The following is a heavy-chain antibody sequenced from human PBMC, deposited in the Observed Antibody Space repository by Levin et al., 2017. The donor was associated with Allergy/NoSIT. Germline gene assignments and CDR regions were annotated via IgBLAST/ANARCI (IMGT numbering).Heavy chain of an antibody. Sequence: SQTLSLTCTVSGGSIRSYYWSWIRRPPGKGLEWIGYIHYSGTTNYNPSLKSRVTISVDTSKNQFSLKLSSVTAADTAVYYCARHISEKSRYSSLYYYYYYMDVWGKGTTVTVSS. CDR3: ARHISEKSRYSSLYYYYYYMDV. D-gene: IGHD5-18*01. CDR2: IHYSGTT. V-gene: IGHV4-59*08. CDR1: GGSIRSYY. J-gene: IGHJ6*03.